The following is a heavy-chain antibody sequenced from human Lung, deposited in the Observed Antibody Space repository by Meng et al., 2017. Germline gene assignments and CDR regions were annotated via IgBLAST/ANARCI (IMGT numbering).Heavy chain of an antibody. J-gene: IGHJ4*02. CDR3: ARGPTTMAHDFDY. V-gene: IGHV4-34*01. CDR1: GGSFSDYY. Sequence: QGQLQQWGAGLLKPSETLSLTCVVSGGSFSDYYWSWIRQPPGKGLEWIGEINHSGSTNSNPSLESRATISVDTSQNNLSLKLSSVTAADSAVYYCARGPTTMAHDFDYWGQGTLVTVSS. CDR2: INHSGST. D-gene: IGHD4-11*01.